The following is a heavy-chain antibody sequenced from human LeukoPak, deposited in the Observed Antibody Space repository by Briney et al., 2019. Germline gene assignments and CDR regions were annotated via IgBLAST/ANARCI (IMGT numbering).Heavy chain of an antibody. J-gene: IGHJ6*03. V-gene: IGHV3-11*01. CDR2: ISSSGSII. Sequence: GGSLRLSCAASGFTFSDYYMSWIRQAPGKGLEWVSYISSSGSIIYYADSMKGRFTISRDNAKNSLYLQMNSLRAEDTAVYYCARGCSGGSCYSSYYYYYMDVWGKGTTVTVSS. CDR1: GFTFSDYY. CDR3: ARGCSGGSCYSSYYYYYMDV. D-gene: IGHD2-15*01.